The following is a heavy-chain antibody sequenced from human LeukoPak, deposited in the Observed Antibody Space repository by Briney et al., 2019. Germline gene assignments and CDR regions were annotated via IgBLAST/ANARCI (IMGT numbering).Heavy chain of an antibody. Sequence: GGSLRLSCAASGFTFSSYGMSWVRQAPGKGLEWVSAISGSGGSTYYADSVKGRFTISRDNSKNTLYLQMNSLRAEDTAVYYCDMTTVVPPADYWGQGTLVTVSS. CDR2: ISGSGGST. CDR1: GFTFSSYG. V-gene: IGHV3-23*01. CDR3: DMTTVVPPADY. J-gene: IGHJ4*02. D-gene: IGHD4-23*01.